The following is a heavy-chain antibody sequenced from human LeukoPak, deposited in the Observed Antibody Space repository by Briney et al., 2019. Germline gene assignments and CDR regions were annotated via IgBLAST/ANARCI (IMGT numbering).Heavy chain of an antibody. V-gene: IGHV1-8*01. J-gene: IGHJ6*02. Sequence: ASVTVSCTASGYAFTSYDVNWVRQAPGQGLEWMGWMNPNSSSTGYAQQFQGRVTMTRVTSISTAYMELSSLRSEDTAVYFCARSPMVRGVNSYFYGMDVWGQGTTVTVSS. D-gene: IGHD3-10*01. CDR1: GYAFTSYD. CDR2: MNPNSSST. CDR3: ARSPMVRGVNSYFYGMDV.